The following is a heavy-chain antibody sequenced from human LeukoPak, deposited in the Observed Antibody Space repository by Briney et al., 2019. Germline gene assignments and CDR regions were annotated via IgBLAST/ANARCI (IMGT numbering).Heavy chain of an antibody. Sequence: PGGSLRLSCAASGFTFSNAWMAWVRQVPGKGLEWLGRIKSKTDGETPDYAAPVRGRFFISRDDRKDTLYVEINSLKTEDTGIYYCTIVLRPYRGSGYRNWFDPWGRGTLVTVSS. CDR3: TIVLRPYRGSGYRNWFDP. D-gene: IGHD3-22*01. J-gene: IGHJ5*02. CDR2: IKSKTDGETP. V-gene: IGHV3-15*01. CDR1: GFTFSNAW.